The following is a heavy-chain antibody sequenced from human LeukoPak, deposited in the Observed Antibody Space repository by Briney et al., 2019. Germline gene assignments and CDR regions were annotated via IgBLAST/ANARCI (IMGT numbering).Heavy chain of an antibody. Sequence: GGSPRLSCAASGFTFSSYAMHWVRQAPGKGLEWVAVISYDGSNKYYADSVKGRFTISRDNSKNTLYLQMNSLRAEDTAVYYCARSMAGYYYDSSGPLDYWGQGTLVTVSS. V-gene: IGHV3-30*04. CDR2: ISYDGSNK. CDR1: GFTFSSYA. CDR3: ARSMAGYYYDSSGPLDY. J-gene: IGHJ4*02. D-gene: IGHD3-22*01.